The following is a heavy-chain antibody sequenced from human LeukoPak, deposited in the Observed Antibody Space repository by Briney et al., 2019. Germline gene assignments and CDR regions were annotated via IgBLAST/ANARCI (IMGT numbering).Heavy chain of an antibody. Sequence: GGSLRLSCAASGFTFSSYAMSWVRQAPGKGLEWVSAISGSGGSTYYADSVKGRFTISRDNSKNTLYLQMNSLRAEDTAVYCCAKDQSGRYFDWLFPRYYFDYWGQGTLVTVSS. CDR2: ISGSGGST. V-gene: IGHV3-23*01. J-gene: IGHJ4*02. CDR1: GFTFSSYA. CDR3: AKDQSGRYFDWLFPRYYFDY. D-gene: IGHD3-9*01.